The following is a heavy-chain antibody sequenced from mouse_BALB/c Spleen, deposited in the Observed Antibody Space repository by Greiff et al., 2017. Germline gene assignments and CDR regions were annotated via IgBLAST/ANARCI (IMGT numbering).Heavy chain of an antibody. Sequence: VKLMESGPGLVAPSQSLSITCTVSGFSLTGYGVNWVRQPPGKGLEWLGMIWGDGSTDYNSALKSRLSISKDNSKSQVFLKMNRLQTDDTARYDCAREGITTPYEAMDYWGQGTSVTVSS. D-gene: IGHD2-4*01. J-gene: IGHJ4*01. V-gene: IGHV2-6-7*01. CDR3: AREGITTPYEAMDY. CDR2: IWGDGST. CDR1: GFSLTGYG.